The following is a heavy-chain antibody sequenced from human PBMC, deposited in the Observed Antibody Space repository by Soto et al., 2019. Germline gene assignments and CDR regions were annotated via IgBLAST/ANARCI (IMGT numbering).Heavy chain of an antibody. CDR1: GYTFTSYG. J-gene: IGHJ6*03. CDR3: ARVRYCSGGSCYSVETYYYYYMDV. Sequence: GASVKVSCKASGYTFTSYGISWVRQAPGQGLEWMGWISAYNGNTNYAQKLQGRVTMTTDTSTSTAYMELRSLRSDDTAVYYCARVRYCSGGSCYSVETYYYYYMDVWGKGTTVTVSS. CDR2: ISAYNGNT. D-gene: IGHD2-15*01. V-gene: IGHV1-18*01.